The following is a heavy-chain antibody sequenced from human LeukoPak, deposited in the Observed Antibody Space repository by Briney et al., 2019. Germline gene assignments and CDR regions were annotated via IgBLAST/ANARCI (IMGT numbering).Heavy chain of an antibody. CDR1: GGSISSGGYY. Sequence: SETLSLTCTVSGGSISSGGYYWSWIRQHPGKGLEWIGYIYYSGSTYYNPSLKSRVTISVDTSKNQFSLKLSSVTAADTAVFYCAREMDRYSYGLFDYWGQGTLATVSS. D-gene: IGHD5-18*01. CDR2: IYYSGST. J-gene: IGHJ4*02. CDR3: AREMDRYSYGLFDY. V-gene: IGHV4-31*03.